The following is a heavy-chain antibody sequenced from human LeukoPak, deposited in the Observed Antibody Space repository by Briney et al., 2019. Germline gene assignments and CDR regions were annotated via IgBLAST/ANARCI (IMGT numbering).Heavy chain of an antibody. D-gene: IGHD3-9*01. Sequence: GASVKVSCKASGGTFSSYAISWVRQAPGQGLDWMGGIIPIFGTANYAQKFQGRVTITADESTSTAYMELSSLRSEDTAVYYCARSKGFYDILTWGQGTLVTVSS. CDR3: ARSKGFYDILT. J-gene: IGHJ4*02. CDR2: IIPIFGTA. CDR1: GGTFSSYA. V-gene: IGHV1-69*13.